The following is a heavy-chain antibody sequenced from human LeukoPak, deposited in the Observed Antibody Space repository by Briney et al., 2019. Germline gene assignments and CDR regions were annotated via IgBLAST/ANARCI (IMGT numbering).Heavy chain of an antibody. D-gene: IGHD1-26*01. CDR1: GFTFSSYG. Sequence: GGSLRLSCAASGFTFSSYGMHWVRQAPGKGLEWVAVIWYDGSNKYYADSVKGRFTISRDNAKNSLYLQMNSLRDDDTAVYYCAEWELLPTADYWGQGTLVTVSS. CDR3: AEWELLPTADY. CDR2: IWYDGSNK. J-gene: IGHJ4*02. V-gene: IGHV3-33*03.